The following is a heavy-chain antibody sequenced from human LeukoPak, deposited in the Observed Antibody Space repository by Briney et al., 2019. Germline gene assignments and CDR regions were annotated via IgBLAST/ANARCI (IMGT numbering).Heavy chain of an antibody. V-gene: IGHV1-2*02. CDR2: IKPNNGDT. CDR3: AALGDSYATLTYHYYMDV. J-gene: IGHJ6*03. D-gene: IGHD3-16*01. CDR1: GYTFTDYY. Sequence: AASVKVSCKASGYTFTDYYMHWVRQAPGQGLEWMGWIKPNNGDTNYVKKFQGRVTMTRDTSISTAYMELSRLSSDDTAMYYCAALGDSYATLTYHYYMDVWGTGTTVTVSS.